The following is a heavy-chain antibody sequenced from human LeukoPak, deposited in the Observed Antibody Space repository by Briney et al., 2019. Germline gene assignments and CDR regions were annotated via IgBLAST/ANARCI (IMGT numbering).Heavy chain of an antibody. D-gene: IGHD5-24*01. CDR2: IYDGGST. Sequence: SESLSLTCAVSGASIRGGDYYWGWIRQPPGKGLEWIGYIYDGGSTYYNPSRKSRITISVGTSAQQYSLKLSSMTATDTALYSCAREGGDGYNYVYWYSDLWGRGTLVTVSS. V-gene: IGHV4-30-4*01. CDR3: AREGGDGYNYVYWYSDL. J-gene: IGHJ2*01. CDR1: GASIRGGDYY.